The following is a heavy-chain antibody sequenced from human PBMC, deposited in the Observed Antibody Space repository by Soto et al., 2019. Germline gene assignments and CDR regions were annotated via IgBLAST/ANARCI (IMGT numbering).Heavy chain of an antibody. V-gene: IGHV3-74*01. J-gene: IGHJ4*02. CDR1: GFTFSSSW. D-gene: IGHD4-4*01. CDR3: ARGQVGNYPFDS. CDR2: INSDGSST. Sequence: EVQLVESGGGLVQPGGSLRLSCAASGFTFSSSWMHWVRQAPGKGLVWVSRINSDGSSTDYADSVKGRFTISRDNAKNTLDWQMNILRVEDTAVYYCARGQVGNYPFDSWGQGTLVTVSS.